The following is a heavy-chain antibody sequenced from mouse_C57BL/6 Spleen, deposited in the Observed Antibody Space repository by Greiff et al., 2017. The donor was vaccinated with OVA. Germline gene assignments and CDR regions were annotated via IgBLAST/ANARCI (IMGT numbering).Heavy chain of an antibody. CDR3: ARDGGYGSWFAY. V-gene: IGHV1-22*01. J-gene: IGHJ3*01. D-gene: IGHD1-1*01. CDR1: GYTFTDYN. Sequence: VQLQQSGPELVKPGASVKMSCKASGYTFTDYNMHWVKQSHGKSLEWIGYINPNNGGTSYNQKFKGKATLTVNKSSSTAYMELRSLTSEDSAVYYCARDGGYGSWFAYWGQGTLVTVSA. CDR2: INPNNGGT.